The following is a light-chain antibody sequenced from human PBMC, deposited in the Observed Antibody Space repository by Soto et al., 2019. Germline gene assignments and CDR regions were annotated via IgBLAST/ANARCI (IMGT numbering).Light chain of an antibody. V-gene: IGKV1-9*01. CDR1: QGISSY. Sequence: IQLTQSPSSLSASVGDRVTITCRASQGISSYLAWYQQKPGKAPKLLIYAASTLQSGVPSRFSGRKVGTQFILTIDSLQPEDFATYYCQQVKSYPRTFGGGTKVDI. CDR2: AAS. J-gene: IGKJ4*01. CDR3: QQVKSYPRT.